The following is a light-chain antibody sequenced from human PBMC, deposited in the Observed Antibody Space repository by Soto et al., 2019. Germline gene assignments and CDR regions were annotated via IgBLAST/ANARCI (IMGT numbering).Light chain of an antibody. V-gene: IGLV2-14*01. CDR2: EVS. Sequence: QSALTQPASVSGSPGQSITISCTGTSSDVGGYNYVSWYQQHPGRAPKIMIYEVSNRPPGVSNRFSGSKSGNTASLTISGLQAEDEAEYYCSSYTSSSTPVVFGGGTKLTVL. CDR1: SSDVGGYNY. CDR3: SSYTSSSTPVV. J-gene: IGLJ2*01.